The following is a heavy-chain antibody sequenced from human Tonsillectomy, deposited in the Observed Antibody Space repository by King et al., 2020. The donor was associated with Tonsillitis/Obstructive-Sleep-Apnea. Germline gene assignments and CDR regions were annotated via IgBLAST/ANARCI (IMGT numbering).Heavy chain of an antibody. CDR1: GGSISSYY. J-gene: IGHJ6*03. CDR3: ARLDDILTGPKYMDV. V-gene: IGHV4-59*08. CDR2: IYYSGST. Sequence: LQLQESGPGLVEPSETLSLTCTVSGGSISSYYWSWIRQPPGKGLEWIGYIYYSGSTNYNPSLKSRVTISVDTSKNQFSLKLSSVTAADTAVYYCARLDDILTGPKYMDVWGKGTTVTVSS. D-gene: IGHD3-9*01.